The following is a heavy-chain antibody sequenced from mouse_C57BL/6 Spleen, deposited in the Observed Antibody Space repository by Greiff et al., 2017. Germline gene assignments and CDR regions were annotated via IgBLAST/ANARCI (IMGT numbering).Heavy chain of an antibody. CDR1: GYTFTSYW. CDR3: ARGIRAFDY. D-gene: IGHD1-1*01. V-gene: IGHV1-69*01. CDR2: IDPSDSYT. Sequence: QVQLKQPGAELVMPGASVKLSCKASGYTFTSYWMHWVKQRPGQGLEWIGEIDPSDSYTNYNQKFKGKSTLTVDKSSSTAYMQLSSLTSEDSAVYYCARGIRAFDYWGQGTTLTVSS. J-gene: IGHJ2*01.